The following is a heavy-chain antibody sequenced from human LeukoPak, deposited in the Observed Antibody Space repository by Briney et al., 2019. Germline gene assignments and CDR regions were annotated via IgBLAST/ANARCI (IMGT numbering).Heavy chain of an antibody. CDR2: ISSDGSST. J-gene: IGHJ3*02. CDR1: GFTLSSYW. V-gene: IGHV3-74*01. D-gene: IGHD3-3*01. Sequence: PGGSLGLSCAASGFTLSSYWTHWVRQAPGKGLVWVSRISSDGSSTSYADSVKGRFIISRDNAKNTLYVQMNSLRVEDTAVYYCARGAFGVYAFDIWGQGTMVTVSS. CDR3: ARGAFGVYAFDI.